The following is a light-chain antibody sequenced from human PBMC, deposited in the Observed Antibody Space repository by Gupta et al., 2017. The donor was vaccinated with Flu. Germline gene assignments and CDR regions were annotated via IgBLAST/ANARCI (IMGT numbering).Light chain of an antibody. CDR3: LQDFTYPRT. CDR1: QDIRED. Sequence: AIQLTQSPPSLSASVGDRVIITCRASQDIREDLGWYQQKPGKAPNLLIYGASTLQSGVPSRFSGSGSGIDFTLTISSLQPEDIATYYCLQDFTYPRTFGQGTKLEI. CDR2: GAS. J-gene: IGKJ2*01. V-gene: IGKV1-6*01.